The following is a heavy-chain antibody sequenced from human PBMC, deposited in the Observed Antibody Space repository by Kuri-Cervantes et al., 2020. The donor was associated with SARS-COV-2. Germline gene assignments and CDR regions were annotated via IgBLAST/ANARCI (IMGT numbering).Heavy chain of an antibody. D-gene: IGHD3-3*01. CDR2: IRYDGSNK. CDR1: GFTFSSYG. CDR3: AKDFWSGYYYFDY. V-gene: IGHV3-30*02. J-gene: IGHJ4*02. Sequence: GESLKISCAASGFTFSSYGMHWVRQAPGKGLEWVAFIRYDGSNKYYADSAKGRFTISRDNSKNTLYLQMNSLRAEDTAVYYCAKDFWSGYYYFDYWGQGTLVTVSS.